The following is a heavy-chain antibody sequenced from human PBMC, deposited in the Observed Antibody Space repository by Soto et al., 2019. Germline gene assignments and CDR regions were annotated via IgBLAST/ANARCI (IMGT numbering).Heavy chain of an antibody. CDR2: ISSSSSYT. D-gene: IGHD2-2*01. CDR3: ARLSYCSSTSCYYFDY. CDR1: GFTFSSYS. J-gene: IGHJ4*02. V-gene: IGHV3-21*01. Sequence: GGSLRLSCAASGFTFSSYSMNWVRQAPGKGLEWVSSISSSSSYTYYADSVKGRFTISRDNAKNSLYLQMNSLRAEDTAVYYCARLSYCSSTSCYYFDYWGQGTLVTVSS.